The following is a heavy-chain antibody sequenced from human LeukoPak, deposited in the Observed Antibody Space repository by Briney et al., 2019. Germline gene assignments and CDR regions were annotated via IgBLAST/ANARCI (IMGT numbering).Heavy chain of an antibody. D-gene: IGHD3-16*01. CDR2: ISYDGSNK. V-gene: IGHV3-30-3*01. CDR1: GFTFSSYA. CDR3: ARAFGVVSYFDY. J-gene: IGHJ4*02. Sequence: PGGSLRLSCAASGFTFSSYAMHWVRQAPGKGLEWVAVISYDGSNKYHADSVKGRFTISRDNSKNTLYLQMNSLRAEDTAVYYCARAFGVVSYFDYWGQGTLVTVSS.